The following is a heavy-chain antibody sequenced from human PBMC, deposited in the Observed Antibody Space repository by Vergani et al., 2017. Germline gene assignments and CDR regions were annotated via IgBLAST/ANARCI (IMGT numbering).Heavy chain of an antibody. D-gene: IGHD2-2*01. CDR1: GFTFDDYA. CDR3: AKGYCSSTSCYQDY. J-gene: IGHJ4*02. Sequence: EVQLVESGGGLVQPGRSLRLSCAASGFTFDDYAMHWVWQAPGKGLEWVSGISWNSGSIGYADSVKGRFTISRDNAKNSLHLQMNSLRAEDTALYYCAKGYCSSTSCYQDYWGQGTLVTVSS. V-gene: IGHV3-9*01. CDR2: ISWNSGSI.